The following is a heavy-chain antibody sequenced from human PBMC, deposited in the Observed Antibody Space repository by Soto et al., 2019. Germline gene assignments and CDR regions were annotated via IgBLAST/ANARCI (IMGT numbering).Heavy chain of an antibody. CDR3: ARDFTSLDV. V-gene: IGHV1-69*12. J-gene: IGHJ6*02. D-gene: IGHD2-2*01. CDR1: GGSTYA. CDR2: IIPRFGSS. Sequence: QVQLVQSGAEVRKPGSSVKVSCKASGGSTYAITWVRQAPGQGLEWMGGIIPRFGSSNYAQKFQGRVTLTADESTRSVYMEQSGLRSEDTSVYYCARDFTSLDVWGQGTTVTVTS.